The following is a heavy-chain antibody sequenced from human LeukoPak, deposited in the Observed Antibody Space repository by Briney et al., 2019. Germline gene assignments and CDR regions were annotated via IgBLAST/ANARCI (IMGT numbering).Heavy chain of an antibody. V-gene: IGHV4-61*01. D-gene: IGHD2-2*01. CDR3: ARDPRSTYRRWGWFDP. CDR2: IYYSGST. Sequence: SETLSLTCTVSGDSISTSKSYWGWIRQPPLKGLEWIGYIYYSGSTNYNPSLKSRVTISVDTSKNQFSLKLSSVTAADTAVYYCARDPRSTYRRWGWFDPWGQGTLVTVSS. CDR1: GDSISTSKSY. J-gene: IGHJ5*02.